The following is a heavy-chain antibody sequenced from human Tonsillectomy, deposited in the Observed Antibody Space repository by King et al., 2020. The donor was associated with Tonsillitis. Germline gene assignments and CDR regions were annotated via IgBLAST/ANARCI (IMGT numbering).Heavy chain of an antibody. Sequence: VQLVESGAEVMKPGASVKVSCKASGYTFTGFYMHWVRQAPGQGLEWMGWINPNSGGTNYAQKFQGRVTMTSDTSISTAYMELSSLRSDDTAVYYCARDWGGAVAGIGYNWFDPWGQGTLVTVSS. CDR1: GYTFTGFY. D-gene: IGHD6-19*01. CDR3: ARDWGGAVAGIGYNWFDP. J-gene: IGHJ5*02. V-gene: IGHV1-2*02. CDR2: INPNSGGT.